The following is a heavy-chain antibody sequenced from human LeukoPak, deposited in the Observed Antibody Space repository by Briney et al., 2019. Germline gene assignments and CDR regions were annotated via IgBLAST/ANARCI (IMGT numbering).Heavy chain of an antibody. D-gene: IGHD3-10*01. Sequence: ASVKVSCKASGYTFTSYGISWVRQAPGQGLEWMGIINPSGGSTSYAQKFQGRVTMTRDTSTSTVYMELSSLRSEDTAVYYCARGQRFSTYYYGSGSYSAIDYWGQGTLVTVSS. CDR1: GYTFTSYG. CDR3: ARGQRFSTYYYGSGSYSAIDY. CDR2: INPSGGST. V-gene: IGHV1-46*01. J-gene: IGHJ4*02.